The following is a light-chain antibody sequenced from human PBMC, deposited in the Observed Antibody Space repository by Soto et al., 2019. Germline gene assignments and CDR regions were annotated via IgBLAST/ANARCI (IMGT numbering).Light chain of an antibody. Sequence: QSALTQPPSASGSPGQSVTISCTGTSSDVGAYDCVSWYQQHPGKAPKLMIYEVTKRPSGVPDRFSVSNSGNTASLTVAGLQAEDEAEYSCGSYAGNNKLVFGGGTKLTVL. J-gene: IGLJ2*01. CDR1: SSDVGAYDC. CDR3: GSYAGNNKLV. V-gene: IGLV2-8*01. CDR2: EVT.